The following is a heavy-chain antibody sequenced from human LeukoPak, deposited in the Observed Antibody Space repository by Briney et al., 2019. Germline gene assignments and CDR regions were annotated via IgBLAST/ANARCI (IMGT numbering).Heavy chain of an antibody. D-gene: IGHD6-13*01. CDR2: INPNSGGT. Sequence: ASVKVSCKASGYTFTGYYMHWVRQAPGQGLEWMGWINPNSGGTNYAQKFQGRVTMTRDTSISTAHMELSRLRSDDTAVYYCARDKGSAAGTLDYWGQGTLVTVSS. CDR3: ARDKGSAAGTLDY. J-gene: IGHJ4*02. CDR1: GYTFTGYY. V-gene: IGHV1-2*02.